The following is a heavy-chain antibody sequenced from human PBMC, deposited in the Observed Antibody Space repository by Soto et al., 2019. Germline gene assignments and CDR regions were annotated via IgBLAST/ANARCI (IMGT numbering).Heavy chain of an antibody. J-gene: IGHJ4*02. CDR3: ASRIVGAVDY. V-gene: IGHV4-4*02. CDR2: SYHSGST. Sequence: SETLSLTCAVSGGSISSSNWWSWVRQPPGKGREWSGESYHSGSTNYNPSLKSRVTISVDKSNNQFSLKLSSVTAADTAVYSCASRIVGAVDYWGQGTLVTVSS. CDR1: GGSISSSNW. D-gene: IGHD1-26*01.